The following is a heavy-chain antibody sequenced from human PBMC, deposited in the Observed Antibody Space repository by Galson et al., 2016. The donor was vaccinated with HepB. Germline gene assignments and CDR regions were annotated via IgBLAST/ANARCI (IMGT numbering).Heavy chain of an antibody. Sequence: SLRLSCAASGFTFSDYAMNWVRQAPGKGLQWVSTIRGTGVTTHYADSVKGRFTISRDNSKNTLYLQMSSLRAEDKAMYYCAKATPYYDVLTGFFVYYSDYWGHGTLVTVSS. CDR3: AKATPYYDVLTGFFVYYSDY. CDR2: IRGTGVTT. D-gene: IGHD3-9*01. V-gene: IGHV3-23*01. CDR1: GFTFSDYA. J-gene: IGHJ4*01.